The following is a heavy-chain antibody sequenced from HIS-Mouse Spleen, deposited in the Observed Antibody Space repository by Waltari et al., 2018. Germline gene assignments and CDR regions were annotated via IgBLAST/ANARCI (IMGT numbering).Heavy chain of an antibody. CDR1: GYTFTGHY. CDR2: INPNSGGK. J-gene: IGHJ4*02. Sequence: QVQLVQSGAEVKKPGASVKVSCKASGYTFTGHYMHWVRKAPGQGLEWMGWINPNSGGKNYAQKFQGRVTMTRDTSISTAYMELSRLRSDDTAVYYCARAVRGYYDFWSGYHYWGQGTLVTVSS. D-gene: IGHD3-3*01. CDR3: ARAVRGYYDFWSGYHY. V-gene: IGHV1-2*02.